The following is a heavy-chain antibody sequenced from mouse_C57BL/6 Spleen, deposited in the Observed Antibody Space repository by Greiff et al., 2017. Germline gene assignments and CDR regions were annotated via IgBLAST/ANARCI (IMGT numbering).Heavy chain of an antibody. Sequence: EVKVVESGGDLVKPGGSLKLSCAASGFTFSSYGMSWVRQTPDKRLEWVATISSGGSYTYYPDSVKGRFTISRDNAKNTLYLQMSSLKSEDTAMYYCARPNTGGPWFAYWGQGTLVTVSA. CDR1: GFTFSSYG. CDR2: ISSGGSYT. CDR3: ARPNTGGPWFAY. J-gene: IGHJ3*01. D-gene: IGHD3-3*01. V-gene: IGHV5-6*01.